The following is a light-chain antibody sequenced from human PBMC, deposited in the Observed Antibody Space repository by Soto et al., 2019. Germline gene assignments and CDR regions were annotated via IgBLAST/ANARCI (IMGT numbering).Light chain of an antibody. J-gene: IGKJ4*01. CDR2: GAS. CDR1: QSVSSSF. V-gene: IGKV3-20*01. CDR3: QKYGISPLT. Sequence: IVLPQSPGTLSLSPGERATLSCLAIQSVSSSFLAWYQQKPGQAPRLRIYGASSRATGFPDSFSGSGSGTDFTLTISRLEPEDVAVYYCQKYGISPLTFGGGTKVEIK.